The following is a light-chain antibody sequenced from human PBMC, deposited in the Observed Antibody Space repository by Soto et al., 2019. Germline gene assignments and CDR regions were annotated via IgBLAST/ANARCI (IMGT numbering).Light chain of an antibody. CDR1: QSLSTY. J-gene: IGKJ1*01. Sequence: EIVLTQSPGTLSLSPGERATLSCRASQSLSTYLAWYQQKPGQAHRLLIYGIYSRATGIQDRFSGSGSGTDFTLTIRSLQPDDFATYYCKHYNSYSEAFGQGTKVDIK. CDR2: GIY. V-gene: IGKV3-20*01. CDR3: KHYNSYSEA.